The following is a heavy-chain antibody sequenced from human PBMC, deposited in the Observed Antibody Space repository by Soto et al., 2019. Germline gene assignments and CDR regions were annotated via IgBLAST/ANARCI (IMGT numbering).Heavy chain of an antibody. CDR1: GYTFTSYY. CDR3: TRAVGYYYDNGGYYPTLGY. V-gene: IGHV1-46*01. D-gene: IGHD3-22*01. J-gene: IGHJ1*01. Sequence: GASVKVSCKASGYTFTSYYMHWVRQAPGQGLEWMGIINPSGGSTSYAQKFQGRVTMTRDTSTSTVYMELSSLRSEDTAVYYCTRAVGYYYDNGGYYPTLGYRGQGTLVTVSS. CDR2: INPSGGST.